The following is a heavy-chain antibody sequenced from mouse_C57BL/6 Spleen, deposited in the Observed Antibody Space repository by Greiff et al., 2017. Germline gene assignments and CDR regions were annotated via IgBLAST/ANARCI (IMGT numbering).Heavy chain of an antibody. CDR1: GYTFTSYW. J-gene: IGHJ3*01. CDR2: IYPGSGST. V-gene: IGHV1-55*01. CDR3: ARDYDYDGGGFAY. Sequence: QVQLQQPGAELVKPGASVKMSCKASGYTFTSYWITWVKQRLGQGLEWIGDIYPGSGSTNYNEKFKSKATLTVDTSSSTAYMQLSSLTSEDSAVFYCARDYDYDGGGFAYWGQGTLVTVSA. D-gene: IGHD2-4*01.